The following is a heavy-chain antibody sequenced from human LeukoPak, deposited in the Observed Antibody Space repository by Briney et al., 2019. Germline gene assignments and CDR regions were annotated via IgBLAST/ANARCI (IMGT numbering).Heavy chain of an antibody. CDR1: GFTFSSYS. CDR2: ISSSSSTI. J-gene: IGHJ4*02. CDR3: AGGIAAARFDY. Sequence: GGSLRLSCAASGFTFSSYSMNWVRQAPGKGLEWVSYISSSSSTIYYADSVKGRFTISRDNAKNSLYLQMNSLRAEDTAVYYCAGGIAAARFDYWGQGTLVTVSS. D-gene: IGHD6-13*01. V-gene: IGHV3-48*04.